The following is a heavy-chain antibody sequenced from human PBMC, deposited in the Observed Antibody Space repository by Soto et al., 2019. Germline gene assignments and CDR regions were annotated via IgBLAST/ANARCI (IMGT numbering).Heavy chain of an antibody. V-gene: IGHV3-48*03. CDR1: GFTFSRYE. D-gene: IGHD2-15*01. CDR2: ISGSGTFI. Sequence: GGSLRLSCAASGFTFSRYEMNWVRQAPGKGLEWLSYISGSGTFILYADSVKGRFTISRGNAKNSLYLQMNSLRVEDTATYYCARAHEVAWFDSWGLGTLVTVSS. CDR3: ARAHEVAWFDS. J-gene: IGHJ5*01.